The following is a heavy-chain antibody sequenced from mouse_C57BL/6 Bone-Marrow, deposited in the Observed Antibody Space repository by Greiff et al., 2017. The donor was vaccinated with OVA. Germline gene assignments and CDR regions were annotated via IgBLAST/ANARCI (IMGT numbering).Heavy chain of an antibody. CDR3: ARSHYYGSSPYWYFDV. V-gene: IGHV3-8*01. CDR1: GYSITSDY. CDR2: ISYSGST. J-gene: IGHJ1*03. D-gene: IGHD1-1*01. Sequence: EVQLQESGPGLAKPSQTLSLPCSVTGYSITSDYWNWIRKFPGNKLEYMGYISYSGSTYYNPSLKSRISITRDTSKNQYYLQLNSVTTEDTATYYCARSHYYGSSPYWYFDVWGTGTTVTVSS.